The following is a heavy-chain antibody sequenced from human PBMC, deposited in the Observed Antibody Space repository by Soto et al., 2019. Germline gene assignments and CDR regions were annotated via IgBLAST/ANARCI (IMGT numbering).Heavy chain of an antibody. CDR3: AREPPYVTRGVNPYYDL. J-gene: IGHJ5*02. CDR1: GFTFSSYA. D-gene: IGHD3-10*01. CDR2: ISVSGENT. V-gene: IGHV3-23*01. Sequence: GGSLRLSCAASGFTFSSYALSWVRQAPGKGLEWVSSISVSGENTYYAESVKGRFAISRDVSKKTLYLQMNSLRADDTAVYYCAREPPYVTRGVNPYYDLWGRGTLVTVSS.